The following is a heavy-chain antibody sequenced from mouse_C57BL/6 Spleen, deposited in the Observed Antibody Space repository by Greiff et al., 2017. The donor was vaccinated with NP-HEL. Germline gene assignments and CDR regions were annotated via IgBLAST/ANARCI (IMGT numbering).Heavy chain of an antibody. Sequence: VQLLESGAELMKPGASVKLSCKATGYTFTGYGIEWVKQRPGHGLEWIGEIFPGSGSTDYNEKFKGKATLTADTSSNTAYMQRSSLTTEDSAIYYCARQDSNYDGSSLDYWGQGTTLTVSS. D-gene: IGHD1-1*01. CDR1: GYTFTGYG. V-gene: IGHV1-9*01. J-gene: IGHJ2*01. CDR2: IFPGSGST. CDR3: ARQDSNYDGSSLDY.